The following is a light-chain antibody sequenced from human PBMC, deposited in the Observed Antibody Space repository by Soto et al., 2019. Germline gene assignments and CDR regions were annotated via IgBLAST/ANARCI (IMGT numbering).Light chain of an antibody. V-gene: IGKV3-15*01. CDR1: QTVRNN. CDR2: GAS. Sequence: EIVLTQSPGTLSLSPGERATLSCRASQTVRNNYLAWYQQKPGQAPRLLIFGASTRAAGIPARFSGSGSGTEFTLTISSLQSEDFAVYYCQQYSNWPLTFGGGTKVDIK. CDR3: QQYSNWPLT. J-gene: IGKJ4*01.